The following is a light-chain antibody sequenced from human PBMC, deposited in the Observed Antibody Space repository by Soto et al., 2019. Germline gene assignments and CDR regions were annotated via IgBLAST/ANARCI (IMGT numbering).Light chain of an antibody. V-gene: IGKV3-20*01. CDR3: QQYGRSPRGLIA. Sequence: EIVLTQSPGTLSLSPGERATLSCRASQSVYSNYLAWYQRKPGQAPRLLIYAASRRATGIQDRFCGSGSGTDFTLTISRLEPEDSAVYYCQQYGRSPRGLIALGPGNNVDIK. CDR2: AAS. J-gene: IGKJ3*01. CDR1: QSVYSNY.